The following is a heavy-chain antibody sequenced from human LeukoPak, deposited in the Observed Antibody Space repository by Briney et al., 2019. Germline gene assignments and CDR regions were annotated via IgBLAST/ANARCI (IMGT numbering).Heavy chain of an antibody. CDR1: GGSFSGYY. J-gene: IGHJ4*02. CDR3: ARGPTWNYDFWKKQKPSVYYFDY. Sequence: PSETLSLTCAVYGGSFSGYYWSWIRQPPGKGLEWIGEINHSVSTNYNSSLKSRVTISVHTSKNQFSLKLSSVTAADTAVYYCARGPTWNYDFWKKQKPSVYYFDYWGQGTLVTVSS. V-gene: IGHV4-34*01. D-gene: IGHD3-3*01. CDR2: INHSVST.